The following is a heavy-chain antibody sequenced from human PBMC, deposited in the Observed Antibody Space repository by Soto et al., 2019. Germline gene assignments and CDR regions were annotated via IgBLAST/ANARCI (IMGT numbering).Heavy chain of an antibody. CDR1: GFSFSDYS. CDR3: AGVREVADY. J-gene: IGHJ4*02. D-gene: IGHD1-26*01. CDR2: ISSSGTTT. V-gene: IGHV3-11*01. Sequence: QAQLVESGGGLVKPGGSLRLSCAASGFSFSDYSMTWIRQAPGLGLEYISSISSSGTTTYYADSVKGRFTFSRDNAKNSLYLQMSSLRVDDTAVYYCAGVREVADYWGQGTLVTVSA.